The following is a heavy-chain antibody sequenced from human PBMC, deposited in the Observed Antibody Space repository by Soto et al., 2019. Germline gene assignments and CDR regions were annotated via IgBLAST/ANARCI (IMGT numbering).Heavy chain of an antibody. CDR1: GGSFSGYY. CDR3: ARAPRYYGMDV. CDR2: INHSGST. Sequence: PSETLSLTCAVYGGSFSGYYWSWIRQPPGKGLEWIGEINHSGSTNYNPSLKSRVTISVDTSKNQFSLKLSSVTAADTAVYYCARAPRYYGMDVWGQGTTVTVSS. J-gene: IGHJ6*02. V-gene: IGHV4-34*01.